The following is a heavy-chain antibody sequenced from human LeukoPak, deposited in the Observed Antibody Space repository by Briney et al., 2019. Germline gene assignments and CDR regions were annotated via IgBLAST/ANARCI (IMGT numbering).Heavy chain of an antibody. D-gene: IGHD3-16*01. CDR2: ISGSDGST. CDR3: TTGLNY. CDR1: GFSFSNYA. Sequence: GASLRLSCTASGFSFSNYAMSWVRQTPGKGLEWVSTISGSDGSTNYADSVKGRFTISRDNSENTLSLQMNSLRAEDTAVYYCTTGLNYWGQGTLVTVSS. V-gene: IGHV3-23*01. J-gene: IGHJ4*02.